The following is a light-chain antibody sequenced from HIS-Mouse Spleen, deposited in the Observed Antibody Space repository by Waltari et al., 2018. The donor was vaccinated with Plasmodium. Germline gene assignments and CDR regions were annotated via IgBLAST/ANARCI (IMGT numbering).Light chain of an antibody. J-gene: IGLJ3*02. CDR1: ALPKKY. CDR3: YSTDSSGNHRV. CDR2: EDS. Sequence: SYELTQPPSVSVSPGQTARITCPGDALPKKYAYWYQQKSGKAPVLVIYEDSKRTAGIPERFSGSSSGTMATLTISGAQVEDEADYYCYSTDSSGNHRVFGGGTKLTVL. V-gene: IGLV3-10*01.